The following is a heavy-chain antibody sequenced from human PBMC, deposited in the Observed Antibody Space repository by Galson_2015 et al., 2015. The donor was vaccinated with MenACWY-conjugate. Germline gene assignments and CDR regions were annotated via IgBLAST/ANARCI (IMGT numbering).Heavy chain of an antibody. CDR3: ARDILGE. J-gene: IGHJ4*02. V-gene: IGHV3-74*01. CDR2: INTDGSTT. CDR1: GFTFSSYW. Sequence: SLRLSCAASGFTFSSYWMHWVRHAPGKGLVWVSRINTDGSTTTYADSVKGRFTISRDNAKSTLYLQMNSLRAEGTAVYYCARDILGEWGQGTLVTVSS.